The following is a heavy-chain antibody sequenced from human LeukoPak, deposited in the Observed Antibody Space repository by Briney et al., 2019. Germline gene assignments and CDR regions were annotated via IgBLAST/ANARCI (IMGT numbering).Heavy chain of an antibody. CDR3: ARDPGRYYYDSSGYRDY. Sequence: GSLRLSCAASGFTFSSYWMSWVRQAPGKGLEWVANIKQDGSEKYYVDSVKGRFTISRDNAKNSLYLQMNSLRAEDTAVYYCARDPGRYYYDSSGYRDYWGQGTLVTVSS. CDR2: IKQDGSEK. CDR1: GFTFSSYW. V-gene: IGHV3-7*01. D-gene: IGHD3-22*01. J-gene: IGHJ4*02.